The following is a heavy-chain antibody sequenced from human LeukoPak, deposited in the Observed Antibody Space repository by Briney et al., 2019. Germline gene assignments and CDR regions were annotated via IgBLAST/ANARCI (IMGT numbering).Heavy chain of an antibody. CDR2: IKSKTDGGTT. J-gene: IGHJ4*02. CDR1: GFTFSTYN. Sequence: PGGSLRLSCAASGFTFSTYNMNWVRQAPGKGLEWVGRIKSKTDGGTTDYAAPVKGRFAISRDDSKNTLYIQMNSLKTEDTAVYYCTTSLSSGYYIDNWGQGTLVTVSS. V-gene: IGHV3-15*01. D-gene: IGHD3-22*01. CDR3: TTSLSSGYYIDN.